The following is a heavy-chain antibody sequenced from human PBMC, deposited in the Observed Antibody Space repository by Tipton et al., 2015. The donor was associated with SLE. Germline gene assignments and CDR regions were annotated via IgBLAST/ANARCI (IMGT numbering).Heavy chain of an antibody. CDR3: AREGIAAAGTRAFDI. D-gene: IGHD6-13*01. J-gene: IGHJ3*02. Sequence: QSGPEVKKPGASVKVSCKASGYTFTSYAMHWVRQDPGQRLEWMGWINAGNGNTKYSQKFQGRVTITRDTSASTAYMELSSLRSEDTAVYYCAREGIAAAGTRAFDIWGQGTMVTVSS. CDR1: GYTFTSYA. CDR2: INAGNGNT. V-gene: IGHV1-3*01.